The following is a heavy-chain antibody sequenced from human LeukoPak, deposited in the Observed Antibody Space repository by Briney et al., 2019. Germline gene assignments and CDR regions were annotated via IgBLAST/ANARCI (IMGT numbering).Heavy chain of an antibody. CDR2: IIPIFGTA. D-gene: IGHD5-24*01. Sequence: ASVKVSCKASGGTFSSYAISWVRQAPGQGLEWMGRIIPIFGTANYAQKFQGRVTITTDESTSTAYMELSSLRSEDTAVYYCARDGRWLQSGQLDYWGPGTLVTVSS. CDR1: GGTFSSYA. CDR3: ARDGRWLQSGQLDY. J-gene: IGHJ4*02. V-gene: IGHV1-69*05.